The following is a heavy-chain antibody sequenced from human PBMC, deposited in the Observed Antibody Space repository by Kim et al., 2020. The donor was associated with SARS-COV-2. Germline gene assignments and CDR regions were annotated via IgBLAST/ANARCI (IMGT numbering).Heavy chain of an antibody. V-gene: IGHV3-23*01. J-gene: IGHJ4*02. D-gene: IGHD3-22*01. CDR3: ARDGYNYGQFDY. Sequence: CYGNSVKGRFTISRDNSKNTLYLQMNTLRAEDTAIYYGARDGYNYGQFDYWGQGTLVTVSS.